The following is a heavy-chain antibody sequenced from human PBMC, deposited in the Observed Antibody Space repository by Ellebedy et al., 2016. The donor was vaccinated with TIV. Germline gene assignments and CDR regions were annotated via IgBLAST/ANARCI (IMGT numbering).Heavy chain of an antibody. J-gene: IGHJ3*01. CDR3: ARVSNDIVLGPSTTHASDV. D-gene: IGHD2-2*01. CDR1: GGTFGQHA. CDR2: FVPLFGVS. V-gene: IGHV1-69*13. Sequence: ASVKVSXXTSGGTFGQHAVNWVRQAPGQGLEWLGGFVPLFGVSNTASLFQDRLTLTADESTTTAYMDLTSLTSDDTAVYYCARVSNDIVLGPSTTHASDVWGQGTLVSVSS.